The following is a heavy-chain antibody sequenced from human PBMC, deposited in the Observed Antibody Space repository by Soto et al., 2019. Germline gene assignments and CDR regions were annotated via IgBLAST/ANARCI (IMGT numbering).Heavy chain of an antibody. J-gene: IGHJ4*02. Sequence: QVQLVQSGAEVKKPGASVKVSCKASGYTFTSYAMHWVRQAPGQRLEWMGWINAGNGNTKYSQKFQGRVTITRDTSASTAYMELSSLRSEDTAVYYCARRRPPYYYGSGSYITSRLGYFDYWGQGTLVTVSS. CDR2: INAGNGNT. CDR1: GYTFTSYA. CDR3: ARRRPPYYYGSGSYITSRLGYFDY. D-gene: IGHD3-10*01. V-gene: IGHV1-3*01.